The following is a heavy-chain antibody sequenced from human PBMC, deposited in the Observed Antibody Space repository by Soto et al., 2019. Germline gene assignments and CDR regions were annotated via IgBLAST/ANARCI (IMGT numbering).Heavy chain of an antibody. D-gene: IGHD6-13*01. CDR3: ARESSSWYWFDP. CDR1: GYTFTSYY. J-gene: IGHJ5*02. Sequence: QVQLVQSGAEVKKPGASVKVSCKASGYTFTSYYMHWVRQAPGQGLEWMGIINPSGGSTSYAQKFQGRVTMTRDTSTSTVYMELSSLRSEVTAVYYCARESSSWYWFDPWGQGTLVTVSS. V-gene: IGHV1-46*03. CDR2: INPSGGST.